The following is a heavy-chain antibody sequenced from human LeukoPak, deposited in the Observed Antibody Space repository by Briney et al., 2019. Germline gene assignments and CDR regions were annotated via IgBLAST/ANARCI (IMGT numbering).Heavy chain of an antibody. V-gene: IGHV3-21*01. D-gene: IGHD3-10*01. CDR2: ISSSSSSYI. CDR3: ARFSRGHWFDP. Sequence: GGSLRLSCAASGFTFSSYSMNWVRQAPGKGLEWVSSISSSSSSYIYYADSVKGRFTISRDNAKNSLYLQMNSLRAEDTAVYYCARFSRGHWFDPWGQGTLVTVSS. CDR1: GFTFSSYS. J-gene: IGHJ5*02.